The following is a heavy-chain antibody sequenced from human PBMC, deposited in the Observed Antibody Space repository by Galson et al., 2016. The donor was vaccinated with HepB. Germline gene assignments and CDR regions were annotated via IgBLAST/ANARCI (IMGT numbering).Heavy chain of an antibody. J-gene: IGHJ4*02. D-gene: IGHD5-18*01. CDR1: GFTFSSYG. CDR2: MIYDGSKQ. Sequence: SLRLSCAASGFTFSSYGMHWVRQAPGKGLEWVALMIYDGSKQYYADSVKGRFTISRDNSKNTLYLQMDSLRAEDTAVYYCANGGGYSYATRVDYWGQGTLVTVSS. V-gene: IGHV3-30*18. CDR3: ANGGGYSYATRVDY.